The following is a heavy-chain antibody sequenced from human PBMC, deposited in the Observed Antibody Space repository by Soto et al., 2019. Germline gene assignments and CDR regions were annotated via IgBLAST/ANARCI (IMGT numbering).Heavy chain of an antibody. J-gene: IGHJ2*01. V-gene: IGHV4-59*01. D-gene: IGHD5-18*01. CDR2: IYYSGGT. CDR1: GGSISSYY. CDR3: ARDPPRGYSYGDWYFDL. Sequence: QVQLQESGPGLVKPSETLSLTCTVSGGSISSYYWSWIRQPPGKGLEWIGSIYYSGGTNYNPSLKSRVTTSVDTSNTQFSLKLSSVTAADTAVYYCARDPPRGYSYGDWYFDLWGRGTLVTVSS.